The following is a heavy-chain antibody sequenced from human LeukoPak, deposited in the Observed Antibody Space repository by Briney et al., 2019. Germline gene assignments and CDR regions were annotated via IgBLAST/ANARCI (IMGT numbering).Heavy chain of an antibody. V-gene: IGHV5-51*01. J-gene: IGHJ4*02. CDR3: ARKAYYYDSSGYSIDY. CDR2: IYPGDSDT. D-gene: IGHD3-22*01. Sequence: GESLKISRKGSGYSFTSYWIGWVRQMPGKGLEWMGIIYPGDSDTRYSPSFQGQVTISADKSISTAYLQWSSLKASDTAMYYCARKAYYYDSSGYSIDYWGQGTLVTVSS. CDR1: GYSFTSYW.